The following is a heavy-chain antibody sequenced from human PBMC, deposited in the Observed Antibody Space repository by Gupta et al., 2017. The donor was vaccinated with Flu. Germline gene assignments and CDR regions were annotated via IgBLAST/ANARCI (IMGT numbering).Heavy chain of an antibody. D-gene: IGHD6-13*01. Sequence: VQLVQSGAEMRKPGESLKISCKGSGYRFSNYWIAWFRQKPGKGLECMGLIYPADSDARYTPSFEGQVTISVDRSVNTAYLEWSSLTASDSGLYFCARYYMGSTWFSHLDYWGQGSLVTVSS. V-gene: IGHV5-51*01. J-gene: IGHJ4*02. CDR3: ARYYMGSTWFSHLDY. CDR1: GYRFSNYW. CDR2: IYPADSDA.